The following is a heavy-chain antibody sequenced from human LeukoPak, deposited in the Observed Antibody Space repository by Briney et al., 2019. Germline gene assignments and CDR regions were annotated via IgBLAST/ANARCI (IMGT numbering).Heavy chain of an antibody. Sequence: ASVKVSCKASGYTFTSYAMNWVRQAPGQGLEWMGWINTNTGNPTYAQGFTGRFVFSLDTSVNTAYLQISSLKAEDTAVYYCARQWGEFSPHYLYYMDVWGKGTTVTISS. CDR3: ARQWGEFSPHYLYYMDV. V-gene: IGHV7-4-1*02. D-gene: IGHD3-16*01. CDR1: GYTFTSYA. CDR2: INTNTGNP. J-gene: IGHJ6*03.